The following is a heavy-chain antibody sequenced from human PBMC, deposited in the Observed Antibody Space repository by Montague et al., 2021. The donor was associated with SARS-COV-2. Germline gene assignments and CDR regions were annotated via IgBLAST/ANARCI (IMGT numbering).Heavy chain of an antibody. V-gene: IGHV2-70*01. CDR3: ARMFYDILTGYRNFDY. CDR1: GFSLSTSGMC. D-gene: IGHD3-9*01. Sequence: PALVNPTQTLTLTCTFSGFSLSTSGMCVSWIRQPPGKALEWLALIDWDDDKYYSTSLKTRLTISKDTSKNQVVLTMTNMDPVDTATYYCARMFYDILTGYRNFDYWGQGTLVTVSS. CDR2: IDWDDDK. J-gene: IGHJ4*02.